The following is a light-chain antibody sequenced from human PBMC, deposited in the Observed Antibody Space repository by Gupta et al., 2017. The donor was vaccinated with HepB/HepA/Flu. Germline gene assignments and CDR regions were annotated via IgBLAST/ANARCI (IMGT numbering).Light chain of an antibody. CDR3: SSYTSSTLWV. CDR1: SSDVGGYNY. CDR2: DVS. J-gene: IGLJ3*02. Sequence: QSALTQPASVSGSPGQSITISCTGTSSDVGGYNYVSWYQQHPGKAPKLMIYDVSNRPSGVSNRFSGPKSGNTASLTISGLQAEDEADYYCSSYTSSTLWVFGGGTKLTVL. V-gene: IGLV2-14*03.